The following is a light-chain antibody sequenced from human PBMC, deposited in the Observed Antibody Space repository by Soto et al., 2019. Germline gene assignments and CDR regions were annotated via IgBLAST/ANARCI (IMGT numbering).Light chain of an antibody. CDR2: VVS. CDR3: QQYGTSPPIT. CDR1: QSVISNY. V-gene: IGKV3-20*01. Sequence: EIVLTQSPGTLSLSPGERATLSCRASQSVISNYLAWYQQKPGQAPRLLIYVVSNRATGIPDRFSGSGSGTDFTLTISRLEPEDFAVYYCQQYGTSPPITFAQGTRLEIK. J-gene: IGKJ5*01.